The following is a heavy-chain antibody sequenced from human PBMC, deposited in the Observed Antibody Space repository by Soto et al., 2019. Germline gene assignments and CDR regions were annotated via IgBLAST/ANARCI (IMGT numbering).Heavy chain of an antibody. D-gene: IGHD3-22*01. Sequence: QVQLVESGGGVVQPGRSLRLSCAASGFTFSSYGMHWVRQAPGKGLEWVAVIWYDGSNKYYADSVKGRFTISRDNSKNTLYLQINSLRAEDTAVYYCARGDYDSNGAFDIWGQGTMVTVSS. J-gene: IGHJ3*02. CDR2: IWYDGSNK. CDR3: ARGDYDSNGAFDI. CDR1: GFTFSSYG. V-gene: IGHV3-33*01.